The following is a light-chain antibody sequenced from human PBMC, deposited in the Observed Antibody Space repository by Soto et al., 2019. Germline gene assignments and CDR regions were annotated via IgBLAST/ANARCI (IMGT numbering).Light chain of an antibody. J-gene: IGKJ5*01. Sequence: DIQMSLSPASLPASVGDRVTITCRASKSISSYLNWYQQNAGKAPKLLIYAASSLQSGVPSRFSGSGSWTDFTLTISSLQPEYFATYYCQQSYSTQITFGQGTRLEI. CDR2: AAS. V-gene: IGKV1-39*01. CDR3: QQSYSTQIT. CDR1: KSISSY.